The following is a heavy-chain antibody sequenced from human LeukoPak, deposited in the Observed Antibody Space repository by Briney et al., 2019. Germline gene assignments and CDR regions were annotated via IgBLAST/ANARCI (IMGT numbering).Heavy chain of an antibody. J-gene: IGHJ5*02. V-gene: IGHV4-59*01. CDR1: GGSFSGYY. Sequence: SETLSLTCAVYGGSFSGYYWSWIRQPPGRGLEWIGYIYYNGRTNYNPSLKSRVTISLDTSKNQFSLKLTSVTAADTAVYYCATGRDIVATTPWGQGTLVTVSS. CDR3: ATGRDIVATTP. D-gene: IGHD5-12*01. CDR2: IYYNGRT.